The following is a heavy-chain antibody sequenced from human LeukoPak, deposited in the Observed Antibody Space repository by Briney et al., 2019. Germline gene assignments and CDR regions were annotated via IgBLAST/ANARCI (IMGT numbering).Heavy chain of an antibody. Sequence: ASVKVSCKASGYTFTNYYMHWVRQAPGQGLEWMGIINPVGGSTTYAHNFQGRVTVTRDTSTNTVYMDLSSLRSEDTAVYYCARAYSNYPHFDYWGQGTLVTVSS. CDR2: INPVGGST. D-gene: IGHD4-11*01. CDR1: GYTFTNYY. J-gene: IGHJ4*02. CDR3: ARAYSNYPHFDY. V-gene: IGHV1-46*01.